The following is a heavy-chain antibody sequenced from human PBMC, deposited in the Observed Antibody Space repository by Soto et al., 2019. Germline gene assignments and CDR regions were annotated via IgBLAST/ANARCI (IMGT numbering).Heavy chain of an antibody. CDR2: LSGSGGST. CDR3: AKDSTAYSSAYDFDS. Sequence: EVQLLEAGGGLVQPGGSLRLSCAASGFTFSSYAMSWVRQAPGKGLEWVSTLSGSGGSTYSADSVNGRFTISRDNSKNTLYLQMTSLRAEDTAVYYCAKDSTAYSSAYDFDSWGQGNLVTVSS. D-gene: IGHD6-6*01. V-gene: IGHV3-23*01. CDR1: GFTFSSYA. J-gene: IGHJ4*02.